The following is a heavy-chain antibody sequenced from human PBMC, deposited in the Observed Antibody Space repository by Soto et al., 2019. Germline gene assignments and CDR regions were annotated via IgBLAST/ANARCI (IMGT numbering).Heavy chain of an antibody. Sequence: QLHLRESGPGLVKPSETLSLTCTVSGGSITSSSYYWGWIRQPPGKGLEWIGSIYYSGSTYYNSSLKTRVTISVYTSKNQFSLKLSSVTAADTAVYYCATQEVGGSYVYTFDPWGQGTLVTVSS. J-gene: IGHJ5*02. CDR1: GGSITSSSYY. D-gene: IGHD1-26*01. CDR2: IYYSGST. CDR3: ATQEVGGSYVYTFDP. V-gene: IGHV4-39*01.